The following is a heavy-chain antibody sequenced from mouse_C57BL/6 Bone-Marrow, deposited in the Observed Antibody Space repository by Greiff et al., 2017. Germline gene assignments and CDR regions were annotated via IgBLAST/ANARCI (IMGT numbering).Heavy chain of an antibody. CDR3: ARGGRLLGDY. CDR2: IYPGSGNT. CDR1: GYTFTDYY. V-gene: IGHV1-76*01. D-gene: IGHD6-5*01. Sequence: QVQLQQSGAELVRPGASVKLSCKASGYTFTDYYINWVKQRPGQGLEWIARIYPGSGNTYYNEKFKGKDTLTAEKSSSTAYMQLSRLTSEDSAVYFCARGGRLLGDYWGQGTTLTVSS. J-gene: IGHJ2*01.